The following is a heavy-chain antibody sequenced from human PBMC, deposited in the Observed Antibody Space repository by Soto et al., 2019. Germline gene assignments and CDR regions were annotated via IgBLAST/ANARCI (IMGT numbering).Heavy chain of an antibody. CDR1: GFTFSSYG. V-gene: IGHV3-30*03. J-gene: IGHJ3*02. D-gene: IGHD6-13*01. CDR2: LSYDGSNK. Sequence: QVQLVESGGGVVQPGRSLRLSCAASGFTFSSYGMHWVRQAPGKGVGWVAVLSYDGSNKYYADSVKGRFTIARDNFKNTLYLQMNRLRAEDTAVYYCELGVRAAAGSDAFDIWCQGTMVTVSS. CDR3: ELGVRAAAGSDAFDI.